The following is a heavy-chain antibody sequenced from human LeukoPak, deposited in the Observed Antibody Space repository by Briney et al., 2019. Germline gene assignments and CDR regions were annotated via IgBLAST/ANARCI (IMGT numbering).Heavy chain of an antibody. CDR2: MNPNSGNT. D-gene: IGHD1-26*01. CDR3: ARGAVEGVGAIALDY. J-gene: IGHJ4*02. Sequence: ASVKVSCKASGYTFTSYDINWGRQATGQGLEWMGWMNPNSGNTGYAQKFQGRVTMTRNTSITTAYMELSSMRSEDTAVYYCARGAVEGVGAIALDYWGQGTLVTVSS. V-gene: IGHV1-8*01. CDR1: GYTFTSYD.